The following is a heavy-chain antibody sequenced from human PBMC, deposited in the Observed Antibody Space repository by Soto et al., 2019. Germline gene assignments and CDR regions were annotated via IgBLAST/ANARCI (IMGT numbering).Heavy chain of an antibody. V-gene: IGHV3-23*01. CDR3: AREWLINCTNGVCYSNYFDY. CDR2: ISGSGGST. CDR1: GFTFSSYA. J-gene: IGHJ4*02. Sequence: GGSLRLSCAASGFTFSSYAMSWVRQAPGKGLEWVSAISGSGGSTYYADSVKGRFTISRDNSKNTLYLQMNSLRSDDTAVYYCAREWLINCTNGVCYSNYFDYWGQGTLVTVSS. D-gene: IGHD2-8*01.